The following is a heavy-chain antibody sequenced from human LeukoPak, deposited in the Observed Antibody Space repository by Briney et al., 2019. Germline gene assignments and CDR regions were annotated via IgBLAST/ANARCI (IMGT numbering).Heavy chain of an antibody. CDR1: GGTFSSYA. D-gene: IGHD1-14*01. J-gene: IGHJ6*03. Sequence: SVKVSCKASGGTFSSYAISWVRQAPGQGLEWMGGIIPIFGTANYAQKFQGRVTMTRNTSISTAYMELSSLRSEDTAVYYCARGMSVSAHMDVWGKGTTVIISS. CDR2: IIPIFGTA. V-gene: IGHV1-69*05. CDR3: ARGMSVSAHMDV.